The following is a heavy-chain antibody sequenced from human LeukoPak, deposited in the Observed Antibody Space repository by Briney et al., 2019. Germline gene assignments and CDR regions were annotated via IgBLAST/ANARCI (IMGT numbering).Heavy chain of an antibody. J-gene: IGHJ4*02. Sequence: GGPLRLSCAASGFTFSSYGMHWVRQAPGKGLEWVAFIRYDGTNKYYADSVKGRFTISRDNSRNTLYLQMNSLTAEDTAVYYCASLQWLADYWGQGTLVTVSS. CDR3: ASLQWLADY. CDR1: GFTFSSYG. CDR2: IRYDGTNK. D-gene: IGHD6-19*01. V-gene: IGHV3-30*02.